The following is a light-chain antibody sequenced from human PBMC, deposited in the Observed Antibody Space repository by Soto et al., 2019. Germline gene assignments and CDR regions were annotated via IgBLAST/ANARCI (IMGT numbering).Light chain of an antibody. V-gene: IGKV1-39*01. J-gene: IGKJ4*01. CDR3: QQNFSSPLT. CDR1: QSINNY. CDR2: AAS. Sequence: DIQMTQSPSSLSASVGDRVTITCRASQSINNYLSWYQQKLGKAPDRLIFAASTLASGVPYRFSGSRSGPNFTLTIRGLQPEDFATYFCQQNFSSPLTFGGGTKVDIK.